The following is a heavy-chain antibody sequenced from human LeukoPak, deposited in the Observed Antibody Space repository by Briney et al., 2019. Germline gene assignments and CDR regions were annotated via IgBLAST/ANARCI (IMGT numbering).Heavy chain of an antibody. V-gene: IGHV2-5*02. CDR2: IYWDDDK. CDR3: AHDSSGLYGFDY. J-gene: IGHJ4*02. CDR1: GFSLSTRGVG. Sequence: SGPTLVNPTQTVTLTCTFSGFSLSTRGVGVGWIRQPPGKALEWLALIYWDDDKRYRPSLKSRLTITKDTSKNQVVLTMTNMDPVDTATYYCAHDSSGLYGFDYWGQGTLVTVSS. D-gene: IGHD6-19*01.